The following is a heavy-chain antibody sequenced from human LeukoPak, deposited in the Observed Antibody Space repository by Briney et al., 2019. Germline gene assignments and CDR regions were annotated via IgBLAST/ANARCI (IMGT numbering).Heavy chain of an antibody. CDR1: GYTFTSYD. Sequence: ASVKVSCKASGYTFTSYDINWVRQATGQGLEWMGRIIPIFGTANYAQKFQGRVTITTDESTSTAYMELSSLRSEDTAVYYCARDPFWSGYYLDYWGQGTLVTVSS. D-gene: IGHD3-3*01. CDR2: IIPIFGTA. V-gene: IGHV1-69*05. J-gene: IGHJ4*02. CDR3: ARDPFWSGYYLDY.